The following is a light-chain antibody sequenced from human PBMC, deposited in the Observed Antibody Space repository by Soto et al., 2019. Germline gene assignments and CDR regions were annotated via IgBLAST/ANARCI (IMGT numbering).Light chain of an antibody. V-gene: IGLV2-14*01. Sequence: QSALTQPASVSGSPGQSITIFCTGTSSDGVNYNFVSCYRQHHGKAPKLMLYDINNQPSGVSNRVSGSKSGNTASLTISGLQAEDEADYYCVSYTTSASYVFGSGTKLTVL. CDR3: VSYTTSASYV. CDR1: SSDGVNYNF. CDR2: DIN. J-gene: IGLJ1*01.